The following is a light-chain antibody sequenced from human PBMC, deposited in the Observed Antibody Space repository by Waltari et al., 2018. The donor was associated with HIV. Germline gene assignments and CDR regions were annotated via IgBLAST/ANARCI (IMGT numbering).Light chain of an antibody. CDR1: QNISNY. J-gene: IGKJ2*01. Sequence: DIQMTQSPSSLSSSVGYRVTITCRAGQNISNYLNWYQQKAGKAPKLLIYAASSVQSGVPSRFSGSGSVTDFTLTISSLQPEDCATYYCQQSSGVPPYTFGQGTKLELK. V-gene: IGKV1-39*01. CDR3: QQSSGVPPYT. CDR2: AAS.